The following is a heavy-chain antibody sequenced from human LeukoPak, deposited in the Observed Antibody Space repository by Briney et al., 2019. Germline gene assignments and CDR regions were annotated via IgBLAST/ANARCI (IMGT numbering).Heavy chain of an antibody. Sequence: ASVTVSCKASRGTFSSYAISWVRQAPGQGLEWMGWMNPNSGNTGYAQKFQGRITMTRNSSISTAYMELSSLRSEDTAVYYCARKFLGSRGYYFDYWGQGTLVTVSS. J-gene: IGHJ4*02. CDR3: ARKFLGSRGYYFDY. V-gene: IGHV1-8*02. CDR2: MNPNSGNT. CDR1: RGTFSSYA. D-gene: IGHD3-10*01.